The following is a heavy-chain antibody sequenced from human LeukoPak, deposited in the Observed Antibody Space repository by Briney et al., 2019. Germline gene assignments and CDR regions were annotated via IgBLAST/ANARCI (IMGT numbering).Heavy chain of an antibody. J-gene: IGHJ2*01. D-gene: IGHD5-18*01. V-gene: IGHV4-39*07. Sequence: SETLSLTCTVSGGSISSSSYYWGWIRQPPGKGLEWIGSIYYSGSTYYNPSLKSRVTISVDTSKNQFSLKLSSVTAADTAVYYCARDATDVDTAMVIWYFDLWGRGTLVTVSS. CDR1: GGSISSSSYY. CDR3: ARDATDVDTAMVIWYFDL. CDR2: IYYSGST.